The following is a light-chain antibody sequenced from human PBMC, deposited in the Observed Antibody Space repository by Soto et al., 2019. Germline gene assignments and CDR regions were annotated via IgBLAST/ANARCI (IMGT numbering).Light chain of an antibody. J-gene: IGLJ3*02. CDR1: SSDVGGYNY. CDR3: TSYTSSITWV. Sequence: QSVLTQPASVSGSPGQSITISCTGTSSDVGGYNYVSWYQQHPGKAPKLMIYEASRRPSGVSNRFAGSKSGNTASLTISGLQAEDEADYYCTSYTSSITWVFGAGTKLTVL. CDR2: EAS. V-gene: IGLV2-14*01.